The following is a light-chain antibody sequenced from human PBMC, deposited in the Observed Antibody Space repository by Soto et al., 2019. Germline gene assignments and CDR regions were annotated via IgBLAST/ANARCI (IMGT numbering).Light chain of an antibody. Sequence: EIVLTQSPGTLSLSPGESATLSCRASQSVGRNYLAWFQHKPDQAPRLLIYDASNRATGVPDRFSGSGSWTDFTLSVTRLEHEDFAVYYCHQYAVSPLTFGGGTPVEIK. CDR3: HQYAVSPLT. CDR1: QSVGRNY. V-gene: IGKV3-20*01. J-gene: IGKJ4*01. CDR2: DAS.